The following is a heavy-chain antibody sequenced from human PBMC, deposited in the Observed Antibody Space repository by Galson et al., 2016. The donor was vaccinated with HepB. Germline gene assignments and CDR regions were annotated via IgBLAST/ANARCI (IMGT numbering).Heavy chain of an antibody. J-gene: IGHJ4*02. V-gene: IGHV2-5*02. CDR2: IYWDGDK. D-gene: IGHD6-19*01. CDR1: GFSLSTSGVS. CDR3: ADSSSGPKVLYDV. Sequence: PALVKPTQTLTLTCSLSGFSLSTSGVSVGWIRQPPGKALEWLGLIYWDGDKRYRPSLKSRLTITKDTSENQGVLNMTNMDPGDTATYYCADSSSGPKVLYDVWGQGTLVIVSS.